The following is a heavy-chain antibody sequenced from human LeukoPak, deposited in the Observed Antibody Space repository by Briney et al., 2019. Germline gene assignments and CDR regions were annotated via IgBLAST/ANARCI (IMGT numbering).Heavy chain of an antibody. D-gene: IGHD6-6*01. J-gene: IGHJ4*02. CDR1: GFTFSSYW. Sequence: PGGSLRLSCAASGFTFSSYWMHWXXQAPGKGLVWVSRINTDGSTINYADSVKGRFTISRDNAKNTLYLQMNSLRAEDTAVYYCARAVTIATRSTGYWGQGTLVTVSS. CDR3: ARAVTIATRSTGY. V-gene: IGHV3-74*01. CDR2: INTDGSTI.